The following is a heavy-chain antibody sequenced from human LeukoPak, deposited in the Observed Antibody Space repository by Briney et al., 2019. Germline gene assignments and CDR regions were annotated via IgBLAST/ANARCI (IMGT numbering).Heavy chain of an antibody. CDR1: GFTFSDYT. V-gene: IGHV3-21*04. Sequence: PGGSLRLSCAASGFTFSDYTVNWVRQTPGKGLEWVSSISPSAMYIYYADSVKGRFTISRDDSKNMVYLQMNSLRDEDTALYYCVREAGYCASVCLKSNWFDPWGQGTLVTVSS. J-gene: IGHJ5*02. CDR2: ISPSAMYI. D-gene: IGHD2-21*02. CDR3: VREAGYCASVCLKSNWFDP.